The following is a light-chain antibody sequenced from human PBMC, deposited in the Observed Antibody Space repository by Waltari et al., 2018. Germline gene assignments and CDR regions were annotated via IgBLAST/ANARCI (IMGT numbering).Light chain of an antibody. CDR1: SSDVGGYNY. V-gene: IGLV2-14*01. J-gene: IGLJ2*01. CDR3: SSYTSSSTLVV. Sequence: QSALTQPPSVSGSPGQPITIPCTGTSSDVGGYNYVPWYQQHPGKAPKLMIYDVSNRHSGVSNRFSGSKSGNTASLTISGLQAEDEADYYCSSYTSSSTLVVFGGVTKLTVL. CDR2: DVS.